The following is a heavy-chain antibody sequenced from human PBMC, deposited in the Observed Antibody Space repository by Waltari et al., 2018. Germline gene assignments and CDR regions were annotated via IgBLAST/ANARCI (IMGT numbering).Heavy chain of an antibody. D-gene: IGHD3-9*01. CDR2: ISSSSSTI. CDR3: ARLGTGSEYYFDY. V-gene: IGHV3-48*04. CDR1: GFTFSSYS. J-gene: IGHJ4*02. Sequence: EVQLVESGGGLVQPGGSLRLSCAASGFTFSSYSMNWVRQAPGKGLEWVSYISSSSSTIYYADSVKGRFTISRDNAKNSLYLQMNSLRAEDTAVYYCARLGTGSEYYFDYWGQGTLVTVSS.